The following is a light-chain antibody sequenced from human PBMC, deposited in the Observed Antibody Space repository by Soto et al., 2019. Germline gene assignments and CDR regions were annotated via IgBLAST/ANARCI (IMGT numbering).Light chain of an antibody. CDR3: HQSNSYPWT. CDR1: QGISSY. J-gene: IGKJ1*01. Sequence: AIRMTQSPSSFSASTGDKVTITCRASQGISSYLAWYQQKPGNAPNLLIYAASTLRSGVSSRFSGSASGTDFTLTISNLRPEDSATYYCHQSNSYPWTFGQGTKVDIK. CDR2: AAS. V-gene: IGKV1-8*01.